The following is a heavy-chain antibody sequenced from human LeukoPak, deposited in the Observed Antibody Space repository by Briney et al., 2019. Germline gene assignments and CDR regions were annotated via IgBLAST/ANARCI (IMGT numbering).Heavy chain of an antibody. CDR1: GFTFSSYA. CDR2: ISSNGGST. Sequence: KPGGSLRLSCAASGFTFSSYAVHWVRQAPRKGLEYVSAISSNGGSTYYANSVKGRFTISRDNSKNTLYLQMGSLRAEDMAVYYCARVRIWSGYYHGPLDYWGQGTLVTVSS. CDR3: ARVRIWSGYYHGPLDY. V-gene: IGHV3-64*01. J-gene: IGHJ4*02. D-gene: IGHD3-3*01.